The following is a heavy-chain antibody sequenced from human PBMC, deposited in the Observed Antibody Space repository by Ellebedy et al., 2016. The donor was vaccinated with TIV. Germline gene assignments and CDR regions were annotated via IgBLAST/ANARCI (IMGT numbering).Heavy chain of an antibody. D-gene: IGHD5-24*01. J-gene: IGHJ4*02. Sequence: GGSLRLSXAASGFSFSTYTMNWVRQAPGKGLEWVSSITSSSSYIYYADSLRGRFTISRDNAKNSLYLQMNSLSPEDTAVYYCAREKDGYNCFDYWGQGTRVTASS. CDR2: ITSSSSYI. CDR1: GFSFSTYT. V-gene: IGHV3-21*01. CDR3: AREKDGYNCFDY.